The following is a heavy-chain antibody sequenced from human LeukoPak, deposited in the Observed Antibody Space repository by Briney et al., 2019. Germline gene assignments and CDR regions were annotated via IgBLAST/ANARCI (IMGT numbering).Heavy chain of an antibody. CDR2: INAGKGNT. D-gene: IGHD2-15*01. CDR1: EYTFSSYS. J-gene: IGHJ6*02. CDR3: ARGPVVAATPPYYYYGMDV. Sequence: ASVKVSCKASEYTFSSYSIHWVRQAPGQRLEWMGWINAGKGNTKYSQKLQGRVTITGVTSASTAYMELSSLRSEDTAVYYCARGPVVAATPPYYYYGMDVWGQGTTVTVSS. V-gene: IGHV1-3*01.